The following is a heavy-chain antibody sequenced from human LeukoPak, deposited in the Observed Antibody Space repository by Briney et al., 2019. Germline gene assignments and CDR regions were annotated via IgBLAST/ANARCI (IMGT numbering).Heavy chain of an antibody. CDR1: GGTFSSYA. D-gene: IGHD3-10*01. CDR3: ARVGVLLWFGELLYPNWFDP. Sequence: SVKVSCKASGGTFSSYAISWVRQAPGQGLEWMGGIIPIFGTANYAQKLQGRVTITADESTSTAYMELSSLRSEDTAVYYCARVGVLLWFGELLYPNWFDPWGQGTLVTVSS. J-gene: IGHJ5*02. CDR2: IIPIFGTA. V-gene: IGHV1-69*01.